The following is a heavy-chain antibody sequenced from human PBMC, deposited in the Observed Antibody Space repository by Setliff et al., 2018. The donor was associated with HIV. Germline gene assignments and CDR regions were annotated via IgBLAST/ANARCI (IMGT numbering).Heavy chain of an antibody. CDR2: INHSGST. V-gene: IGHV4-34*01. Sequence: PSETLSLTCAVYTGSFSGYYWSWIRQPPGKGLEWIGEINHSGSTNYNPSLKSRVTISVDTSKNQFSLKLSSVTAADTAVYYCARGVGSMVRGVFLYYYYYYMDVWGKGTTVTVSS. J-gene: IGHJ6*03. D-gene: IGHD3-10*01. CDR1: TGSFSGYY. CDR3: ARGVGSMVRGVFLYYYYYYMDV.